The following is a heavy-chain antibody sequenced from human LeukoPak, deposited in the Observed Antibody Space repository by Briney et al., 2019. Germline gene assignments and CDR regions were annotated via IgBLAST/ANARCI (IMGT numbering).Heavy chain of an antibody. Sequence: SETLSPTCTVSGGSISSSSYYWGWIRQPPGKGLEWIGSIYYSGSTYYNPSLKSRVTISVDTSKNQFSLKLSSVTAADTAVYYCARASRYFDWLPFDYWGQGTLVTVSS. D-gene: IGHD3-9*01. V-gene: IGHV4-39*07. CDR1: GGSISSSSYY. J-gene: IGHJ4*02. CDR3: ARASRYFDWLPFDY. CDR2: IYYSGST.